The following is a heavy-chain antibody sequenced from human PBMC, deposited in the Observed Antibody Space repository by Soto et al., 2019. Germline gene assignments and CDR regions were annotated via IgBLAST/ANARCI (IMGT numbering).Heavy chain of an antibody. CDR3: SRLPPIVATIYYYYYYMDV. J-gene: IGHJ6*03. D-gene: IGHD5-12*01. CDR2: IYYSGHT. Sequence: QLQLQESGPGLVKPSETLSLTCTVSGGSISSSSYYWGWIRQPPGQGMEWIGSIYYSGHTYYNPSLKSRVTISVDTFHTHVSLKLSSVTAADTAVYYCSRLPPIVATIYYYYYYMDVWGKGTTVTVSS. V-gene: IGHV4-39*01. CDR1: GGSISSSSYY.